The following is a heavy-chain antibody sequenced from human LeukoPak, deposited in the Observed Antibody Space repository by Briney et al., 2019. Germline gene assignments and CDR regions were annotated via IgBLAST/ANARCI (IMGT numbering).Heavy chain of an antibody. CDR1: GFTFSSYS. D-gene: IGHD4-11*01. J-gene: IGHJ5*02. CDR2: ISSSSSYI. V-gene: IGHV3-21*04. CDR3: AGEGSDYSNYVWFDP. Sequence: GGSLRLSCAASGFTFSSYSMNWVRQAPGKGLEWVSSISSSSSYIYYADSVKGRFTISRDNAKNSLYLQMNSLRAEDTAVYYCAGEGSDYSNYVWFDPWGQGTLVTVSS.